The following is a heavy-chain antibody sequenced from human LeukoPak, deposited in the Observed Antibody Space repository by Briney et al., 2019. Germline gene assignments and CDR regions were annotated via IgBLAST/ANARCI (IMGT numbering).Heavy chain of an antibody. CDR1: GFTFSSYA. J-gene: IGHJ3*02. D-gene: IGHD3-3*01. Sequence: TGGSLRLSCAASGFTFSSYAMHWVRQAPGKGLEWVAVISYDGSNKYYADSVKGRFTNSRDNSKNRLYLQMNSLRAEDTAVYYCARVTATYYDFWSGWGAFNIWGQGTMVTVSS. V-gene: IGHV3-30-3*01. CDR2: ISYDGSNK. CDR3: ARVTATYYDFWSGWGAFNI.